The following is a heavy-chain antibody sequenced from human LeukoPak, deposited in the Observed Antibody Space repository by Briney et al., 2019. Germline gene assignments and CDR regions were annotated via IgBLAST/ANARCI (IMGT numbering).Heavy chain of an antibody. CDR2: ISSSGSTI. CDR3: ARDPTIAAAGFDP. CDR1: GFTFSSYW. Sequence: GGSLRLSCSASGFTFSSYWMSWVRQAPGKGLEWVSYISSSGSTIYYADSVKGRFTISRDNAKNSLYLQMNSLRAEDTAVYYCARDPTIAAAGFDPWGQGTLVTVSS. D-gene: IGHD6-13*01. V-gene: IGHV3-48*04. J-gene: IGHJ5*02.